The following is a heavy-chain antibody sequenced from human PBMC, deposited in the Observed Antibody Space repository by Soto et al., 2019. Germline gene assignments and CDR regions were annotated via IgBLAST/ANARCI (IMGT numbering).Heavy chain of an antibody. D-gene: IGHD2-15*01. Sequence: SGPTLVNPTQTLTLTCTFSGFSLSTSGVGVGWIRQPPGKALEWLALIYWDDDKRYSPSLKSRLTITKDTSKNQVVLKMTNMDPVDTATYYCAHKGYCSGGSCYWGRDMDVWGKGTTVTVSS. CDR1: GFSLSTSGVG. V-gene: IGHV2-5*02. J-gene: IGHJ6*03. CDR2: IYWDDDK. CDR3: AHKGYCSGGSCYWGRDMDV.